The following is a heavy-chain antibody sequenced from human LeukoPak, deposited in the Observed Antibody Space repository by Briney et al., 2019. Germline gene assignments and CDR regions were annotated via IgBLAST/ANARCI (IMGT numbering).Heavy chain of an antibody. Sequence: QSGGSLRLSCAASGFPFNAYWMTWVRQAPGKGPVCVSRIKGDGSDTTYVDSVKGRFTISRDNARNTLFLQMNSLRAEDTAVYYCARIDNWNDGGYWGQGTLVTVSS. CDR3: ARIDNWNDGGY. CDR2: IKGDGSDT. D-gene: IGHD1-20*01. V-gene: IGHV3-74*01. J-gene: IGHJ4*02. CDR1: GFPFNAYW.